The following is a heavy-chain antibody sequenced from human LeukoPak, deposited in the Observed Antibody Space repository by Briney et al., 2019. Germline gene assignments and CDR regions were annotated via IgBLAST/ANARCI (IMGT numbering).Heavy chain of an antibody. V-gene: IGHV3-30*04. CDR1: GFTFSSYA. CDR3: VRAAGY. CDR2: ISYDGSNK. Sequence: SGGSLRLSCAASGFTFSSYAMHWVRQAPGKGLEWVAVISYDGSNKYYADSVKGRFTISRDNSKNTLYLQMNSLRAEDTAVYYCVRAAGYWGQGTLVTVSS. J-gene: IGHJ4*02.